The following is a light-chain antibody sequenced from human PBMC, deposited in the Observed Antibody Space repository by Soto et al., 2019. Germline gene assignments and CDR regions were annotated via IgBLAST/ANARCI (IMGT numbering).Light chain of an antibody. CDR1: SSDVGRYNL. Sequence: QSALTQPASVSGSPGQSITISCTGTSSDVGRYNLVSWYQQHPGKAPKVMIYEVSKRPSGVPNRFSGSKSGNTASLTISGLQAEDEADYYCCSYAGSSTYVFGTGTKVTVL. J-gene: IGLJ1*01. V-gene: IGLV2-23*02. CDR2: EVS. CDR3: CSYAGSSTYV.